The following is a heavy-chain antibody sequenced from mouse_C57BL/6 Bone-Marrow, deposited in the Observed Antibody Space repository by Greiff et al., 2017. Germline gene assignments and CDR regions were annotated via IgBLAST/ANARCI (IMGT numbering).Heavy chain of an antibody. Sequence: VQLQQSGAELVRPGASVKLSCPASGFNFTDYYMHWVKQRPEQSLEWIGRIHPEDGDTDYAQQFPGKDTLTADTSSNTAYLQLSSLTSEDTAVYDCTSIIPDDPYAMDYWGQGTSVTVSS. D-gene: IGHD2-3*01. CDR1: GFNFTDYY. CDR3: TSIIPDDPYAMDY. V-gene: IGHV14-1*01. CDR2: IHPEDGDT. J-gene: IGHJ4*01.